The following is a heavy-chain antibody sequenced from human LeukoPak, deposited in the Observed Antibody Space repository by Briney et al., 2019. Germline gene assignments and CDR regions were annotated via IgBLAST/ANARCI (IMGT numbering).Heavy chain of an antibody. CDR3: AIDTKIRDSGDLVPEY. Sequence: PGGSLRLSCAASGFTVSSNYMSWVRQAPGKGLEWVSVIYSGGSTYYADSVKGRFTISRDNSKNTLYLQMNSLRAEDTAAYYCAIDTKIRDSGDLVPEYWGQGTLVTVSS. CDR2: IYSGGST. CDR1: GFTVSSNY. V-gene: IGHV3-53*01. J-gene: IGHJ4*02. D-gene: IGHD7-27*01.